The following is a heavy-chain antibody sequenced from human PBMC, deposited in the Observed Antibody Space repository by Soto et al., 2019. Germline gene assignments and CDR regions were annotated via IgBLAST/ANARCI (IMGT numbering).Heavy chain of an antibody. CDR2: INHSGST. V-gene: IGHV4-34*01. CDR1: GGSFSGYY. Sequence: PSETLSLTCAVYGGSFSGYYWSWIRQPPGKGLEWIGEINHSGSTNYNPSLKSRVTISVDTSKSQFSLKLSSVTAADTAIYYCARGVSNYDFWSGYSHYYYYMDVWGKGTTLTVSS. CDR3: ARGVSNYDFWSGYSHYYYYMDV. J-gene: IGHJ6*03. D-gene: IGHD3-3*01.